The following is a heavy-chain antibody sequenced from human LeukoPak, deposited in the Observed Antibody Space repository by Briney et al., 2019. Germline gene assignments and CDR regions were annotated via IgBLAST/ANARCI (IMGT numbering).Heavy chain of an antibody. CDR3: ARSGSDFYY. CDR2: IKEDGSEK. V-gene: IGHV3-7*01. J-gene: IGHJ4*01. Sequence: GGSLRLSCAASGFSFRTYWMSWVRQAPGKGLEWVANIKEDGSEKNYVDSVKGRFTISRDNAKNSLYLQMNSLRAEDTAVYYCARSGSDFYYWGQGTLVTVSS. CDR1: GFSFRTYW. D-gene: IGHD3-10*01.